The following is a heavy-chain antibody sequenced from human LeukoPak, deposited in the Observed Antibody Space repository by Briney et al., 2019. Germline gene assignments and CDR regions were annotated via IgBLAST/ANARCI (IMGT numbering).Heavy chain of an antibody. D-gene: IGHD1-1*01. CDR3: ARGQEFDDGVFDS. CDR1: GFTFGDYT. V-gene: IGHV3-23*01. CDR2: IRSNGATA. Sequence: GGSLRLSCTASGFTFGDYTVSWVRQAPGKGLEWVSTIRSNGATAYNADSVKGRFTISRDNSKNTVYLQMNSLRVEDTAIYYCARGQEFDDGVFDSWGQGTLVTVSS. J-gene: IGHJ4*02.